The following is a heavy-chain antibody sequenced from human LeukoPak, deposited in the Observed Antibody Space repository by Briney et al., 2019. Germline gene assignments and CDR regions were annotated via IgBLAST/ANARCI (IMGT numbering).Heavy chain of an antibody. J-gene: IGHJ4*02. CDR2: ISHTGGNE. Sequence: PGGSLRLSCAASGFTFSNYGMHWVRQAPGMGLEWVAVISHTGGNEYYADSVKGRFTISRDNSKNTLHLQTNSLRAEDTAVYYCAKHLGDASYYCDSWGRGTLVTVSS. CDR3: AKHLGDASYYCDS. D-gene: IGHD2-21*02. V-gene: IGHV3-30*18. CDR1: GFTFSNYG.